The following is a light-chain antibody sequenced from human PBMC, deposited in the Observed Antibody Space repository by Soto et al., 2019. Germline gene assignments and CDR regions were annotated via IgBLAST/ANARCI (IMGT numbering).Light chain of an antibody. Sequence: QSALTQPRSVPGSPGQSVTISCTGTSSDVGGYDSVSWYQQHPGEAPKLMIYDVTERPSGVPDRFSGSKSGNTASLTISGLQAEDEADYYCCSYADSYTLVVFGGGTKLTVL. CDR3: CSYADSYTLVV. CDR1: SSDVGGYDS. CDR2: DVT. J-gene: IGLJ3*02. V-gene: IGLV2-11*01.